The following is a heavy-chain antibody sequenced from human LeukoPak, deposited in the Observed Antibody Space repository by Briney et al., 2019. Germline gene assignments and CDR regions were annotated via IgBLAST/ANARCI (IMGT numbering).Heavy chain of an antibody. V-gene: IGHV3-30-3*01. CDR3: ARGVAAAGTHLGPWFDP. CDR2: ISYDGGNE. Sequence: PGKSLRLSCAASGFTFSGYTMHWVRQAPGKGLEWVAVISYDGGNEYYVDSVKGRFTISRDNSKNTLYLQMNSLRAEDTAVYYCARGVAAAGTHLGPWFDPWGQGTLVTVSS. J-gene: IGHJ5*02. CDR1: GFTFSGYT. D-gene: IGHD6-13*01.